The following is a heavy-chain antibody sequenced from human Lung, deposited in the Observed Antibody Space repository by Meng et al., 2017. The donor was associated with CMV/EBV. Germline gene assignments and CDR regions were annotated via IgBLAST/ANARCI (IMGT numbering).Heavy chain of an antibody. CDR3: VKDRFEYSSSSVYFDS. CDR2: IWFDGTNE. Sequence: GGSXRLXCAASGFTFNKYGMHWVRQAPGKGPEWVAVIWFDGTNEYYADSVKGRFTISRDNSKNTLFLQLTGLRVEDTAVYYCVKDRFEYSSSSVYFDSWGQGXLVTVSS. V-gene: IGHV3-33*06. J-gene: IGHJ4*02. CDR1: GFTFNKYG. D-gene: IGHD6-6*01.